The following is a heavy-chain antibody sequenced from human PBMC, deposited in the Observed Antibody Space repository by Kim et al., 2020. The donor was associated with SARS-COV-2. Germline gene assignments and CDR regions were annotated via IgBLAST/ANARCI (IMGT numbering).Heavy chain of an antibody. CDR3: ARAAGEAVTTYYYYYGMDV. D-gene: IGHD4-17*01. J-gene: IGHJ6*02. CDR2: INSDGNST. V-gene: IGHV3-74*01. CDR1: GFTFSSFW. Sequence: GGSLRLSCAASGFTFSSFWMHWVRQAPGKGLVWVSRINSDGNSTSYADSVKDRFTISRDNAKNTLYLQMNSLRAEDTAVYYCARAAGEAVTTYYYYYGMDVWGQGTTVTVSS.